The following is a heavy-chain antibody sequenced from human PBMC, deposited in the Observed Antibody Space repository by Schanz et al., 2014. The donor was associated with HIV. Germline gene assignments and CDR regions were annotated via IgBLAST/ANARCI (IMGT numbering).Heavy chain of an antibody. D-gene: IGHD2-21*01. Sequence: EVQLVESGGGLVQPGGSLRLSCGASGFILTNYWMAWVRQAPGKGLEWVANKKQDATEKNYVDSVKGRFTISRDNAKNSLYLQMNSLRVEDTAVYYCARWRSDSNFSPPLFDFWGQGTLVTVSS. J-gene: IGHJ4*02. V-gene: IGHV3-7*01. CDR2: KKQDATEK. CDR1: GFILTNYW. CDR3: ARWRSDSNFSPPLFDF.